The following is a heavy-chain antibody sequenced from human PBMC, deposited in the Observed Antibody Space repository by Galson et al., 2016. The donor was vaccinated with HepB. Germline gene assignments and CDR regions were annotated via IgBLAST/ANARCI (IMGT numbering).Heavy chain of an antibody. CDR2: ISYDGSNK. V-gene: IGHV3-30*03. CDR3: ARVYLWRFDP. Sequence: SLRLSCAASGFTFSTYGMHWVRQAPGKGLEWVAVISYDGSNKYYADSVKGRFTISRDKSKNMLYLQMNSLKVEDTAVYYCARVYLWRFDPWGQGTLVTVSS. D-gene: IGHD2-21*01. J-gene: IGHJ5*02. CDR1: GFTFSTYG.